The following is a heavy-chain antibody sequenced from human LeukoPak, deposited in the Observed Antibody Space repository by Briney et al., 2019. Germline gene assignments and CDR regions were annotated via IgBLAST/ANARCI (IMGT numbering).Heavy chain of an antibody. V-gene: IGHV1-18*01. CDR2: IGTYNGNT. D-gene: IGHD6-19*01. J-gene: IGHJ4*02. Sequence: ASVKVSCKASGYTFRNYGITWVRQAPGQGLEWMGWIGTYNGNTDYAQKFQGRVIMTADTSTTTAHMELRSLRSDDTAVYYCARGRLKRVPFTKVAGALDYWGQGTQVTVSS. CDR1: GYTFRNYG. CDR3: ARGRLKRVPFTKVAGALDY.